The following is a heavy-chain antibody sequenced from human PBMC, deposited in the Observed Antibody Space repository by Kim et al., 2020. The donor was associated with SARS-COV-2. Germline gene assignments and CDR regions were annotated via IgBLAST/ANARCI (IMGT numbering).Heavy chain of an antibody. D-gene: IGHD3-10*01. V-gene: IGHV3-66*01. CDR3: ARRADAWFGTQFYFDY. Sequence: DSVEGRFTISRDNSKNTLYLQMNSLRAEDTAIYYCARRADAWFGTQFYFDYWGQGTLVTVSS. J-gene: IGHJ4*02.